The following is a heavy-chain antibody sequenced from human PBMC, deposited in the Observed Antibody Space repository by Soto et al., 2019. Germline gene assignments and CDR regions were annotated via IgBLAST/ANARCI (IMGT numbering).Heavy chain of an antibody. CDR3: ARGVTLIGGMDV. Sequence: QVQLQESGPGLVKPSETLSLTCTVSGGSVSSGSYYWSWIRQPPGKGLEWIGYIYYSGSTNYNPSLKRRVTTSVDTSKTQFSLKLSSVTAADTAVYYCARGVTLIGGMDVWGQGTTVTVSS. D-gene: IGHD4-4*01. CDR1: GGSVSSGSYY. V-gene: IGHV4-61*01. CDR2: IYYSGST. J-gene: IGHJ6*02.